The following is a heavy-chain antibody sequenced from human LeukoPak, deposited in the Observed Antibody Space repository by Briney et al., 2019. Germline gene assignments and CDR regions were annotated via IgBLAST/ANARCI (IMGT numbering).Heavy chain of an antibody. J-gene: IGHJ4*02. V-gene: IGHV5-51*01. D-gene: IGHD1-26*01. CDR3: ARHFRVGATQSNFDF. CDR2: VYPCDSYT. CDR1: GYRFNTYW. Sequence: GGALKTSLKGSGYRFNTYWIDWGRPRTGKGGEVRGIVYPCDSYTRYIPSFQGQVPISVDKSISTAYLQWTSLKASDPAIYYCARHFRVGATQSNFDFWGQGTLVTVSS.